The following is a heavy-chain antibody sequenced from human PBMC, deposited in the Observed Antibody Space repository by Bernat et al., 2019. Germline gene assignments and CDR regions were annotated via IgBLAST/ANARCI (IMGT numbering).Heavy chain of an antibody. V-gene: IGHV4-59*01. J-gene: IGHJ4*02. CDR1: GGSISSYY. CDR3: ARVGSGSFDY. Sequence: QVQLQESGPGLVKPSETLSLTCTVSGGSISSYYWSWIRQPPGKGPEWIGYSYYGGCTHCNPSLKSRVTISLDTSKNQFSRRLTSVTAADAAVYYCARVGSGSFDYWGQGAMVTVSS. CDR2: SYYGGCT. D-gene: IGHD3-10*01.